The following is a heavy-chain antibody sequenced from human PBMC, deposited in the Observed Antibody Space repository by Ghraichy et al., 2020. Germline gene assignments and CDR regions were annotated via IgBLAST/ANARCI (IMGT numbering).Heavy chain of an antibody. CDR2: ISGSGGST. V-gene: IGHV3-23*01. D-gene: IGHD6-13*01. Sequence: GGSLRLSCAASGFTFSSYAMSWVRQAPGKGLEWVSAISGSGGSTYYADSVKGRFTISRDNSKNTLYLQMNSLRAEDTAVYYCANPKYSSSWYDFDYWGQGTLVTVSS. J-gene: IGHJ4*02. CDR1: GFTFSSYA. CDR3: ANPKYSSSWYDFDY.